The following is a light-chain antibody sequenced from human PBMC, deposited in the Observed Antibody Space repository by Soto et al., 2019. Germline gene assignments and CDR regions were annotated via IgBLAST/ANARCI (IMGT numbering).Light chain of an antibody. CDR2: EVS. V-gene: IGLV2-8*01. Sequence: QSALTQPPSASGSFGQSVTISCTGTSSDVGGYNYVSWYQQHPGKAPKLMMYEVSERPSGVPDRFSGSKSGNTASLTVSGLQAYDEADYYCSSYSGNKYHYVFGTGTKLTVL. CDR3: SSYSGNKYHYV. J-gene: IGLJ1*01. CDR1: SSDVGGYNY.